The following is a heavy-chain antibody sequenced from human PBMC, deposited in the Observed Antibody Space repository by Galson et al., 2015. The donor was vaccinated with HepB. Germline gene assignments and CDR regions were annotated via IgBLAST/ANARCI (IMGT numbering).Heavy chain of an antibody. Sequence: SVKVSCKASGGTFSSYAITWVRQAPGQGLEWMGGIVPIFGTANFAQKFQGRVTITADESTSTAYMELSSLRSEDTAVYYCAREGGSYIFDYWGQGTLVTVSS. CDR1: GGTFSSYA. CDR2: IVPIFGTA. D-gene: IGHD1-26*01. V-gene: IGHV1-69*13. J-gene: IGHJ4*02. CDR3: AREGGSYIFDY.